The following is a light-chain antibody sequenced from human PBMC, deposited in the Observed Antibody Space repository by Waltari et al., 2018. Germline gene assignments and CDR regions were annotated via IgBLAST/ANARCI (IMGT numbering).Light chain of an antibody. Sequence: QTVVTQEPSLSVSPGGTVTLTCALSSGSLSTTSYATWYQQTPGQAPRTLVYKANSRSSGVADRCSGSIFGNTAALTITGAQADDESDYYCALYMGSGIWVFGGGTRLTVL. CDR1: SGSLSTTSY. V-gene: IGLV8-61*01. CDR3: ALYMGSGIWV. J-gene: IGLJ3*02. CDR2: KAN.